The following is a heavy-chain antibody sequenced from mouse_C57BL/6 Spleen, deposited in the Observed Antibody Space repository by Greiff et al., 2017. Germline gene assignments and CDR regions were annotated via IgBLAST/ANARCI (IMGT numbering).Heavy chain of an antibody. CDR1: GFTFSDYY. Sequence: EVQGVESGGGLVQPGGSLKLSCAASGFTFSDYYMYWVRQTPEKRLEWVAYISNGGGSTYYPDTVKGRFTISRDNAKNTLYLQMSRLKSEDTAMYYCARLPTAYYSNYGEDYAMDYWGQGTSVTVSS. CDR2: ISNGGGST. CDR3: ARLPTAYYSNYGEDYAMDY. D-gene: IGHD2-5*01. V-gene: IGHV5-12*01. J-gene: IGHJ4*01.